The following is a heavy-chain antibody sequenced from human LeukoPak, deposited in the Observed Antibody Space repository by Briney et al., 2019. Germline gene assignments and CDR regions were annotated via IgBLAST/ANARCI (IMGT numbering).Heavy chain of an antibody. CDR3: ARDSITGDNSLDF. Sequence: GSLRLSSPASGFTFSTYGMQWVRPAPGKGLEWVAVIVGDGSKAHCAASVRGRFTVSRDNSKNTLYLQMNSLRAEDTAVYYCARDSITGDNSLDFWGRGTLVTVSS. CDR1: GFTFSTYG. D-gene: IGHD7-27*01. V-gene: IGHV3-33*05. CDR2: IVGDGSKA. J-gene: IGHJ4*02.